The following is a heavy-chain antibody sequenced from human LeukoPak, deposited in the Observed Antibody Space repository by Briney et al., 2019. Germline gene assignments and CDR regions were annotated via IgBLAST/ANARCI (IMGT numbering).Heavy chain of an antibody. V-gene: IGHV4-4*07. D-gene: IGHD2-15*01. J-gene: IGHJ4*02. Sequence: SSETLSLTCTVSGGSISSYYWSWIRQPAGKGLEWIGRIYTSGSTNYNPSLKSRVTMSVDTSKNQFSLKLSSMTAADTAVYYCARQGGGGYCSGGSCYYFDYWGQGTLVTVSS. CDR1: GGSISSYY. CDR2: IYTSGST. CDR3: ARQGGGGYCSGGSCYYFDY.